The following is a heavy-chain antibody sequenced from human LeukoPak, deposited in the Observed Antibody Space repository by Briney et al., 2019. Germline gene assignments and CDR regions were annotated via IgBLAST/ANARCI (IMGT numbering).Heavy chain of an antibody. CDR1: GFTFSSYA. J-gene: IGHJ4*02. CDR2: ISYDGSNK. V-gene: IGHV3-30-3*01. D-gene: IGHD1-7*01. CDR3: AREPHGNYHTPGDY. Sequence: AGRSLRLSCAASGFTFSSYAMHWVRQAPGKGLEWVAVISYDGSNKYYADSVKDRFTISRDNAKNSLFLQMNSLRSEDTAVYYCAREPHGNYHTPGDYWGQGTLVTVSS.